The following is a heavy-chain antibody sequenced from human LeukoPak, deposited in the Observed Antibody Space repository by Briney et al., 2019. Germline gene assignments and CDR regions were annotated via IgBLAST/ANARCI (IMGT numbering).Heavy chain of an antibody. CDR1: GYSINSGYY. J-gene: IGHJ3*01. D-gene: IGHD5-24*01. Sequence: SETLSLTCAVSGYSINSGYYWGWVRQPPGKGPEWIGTIYHSGSTYYNPSLKSRVTISVDTSKNQFSLKLSSVTAADTAVYYCARGVERWLQFPDAFDVRGQGTMVTVSS. V-gene: IGHV4-38-2*01. CDR2: IYHSGST. CDR3: ARGVERWLQFPDAFDV.